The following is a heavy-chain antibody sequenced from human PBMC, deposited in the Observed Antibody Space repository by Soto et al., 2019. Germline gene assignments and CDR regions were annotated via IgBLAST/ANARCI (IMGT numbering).Heavy chain of an antibody. CDR3: AKGGLGDCSTTSCLFHFDY. V-gene: IGHV3-23*01. J-gene: IGHJ4*02. CDR2: ISDSGST. D-gene: IGHD2-2*01. Sequence: GSLRLSFKASRFTFSRYAIIWVLQTPLNWLEWVSTISDSGSTYYAESVKGRLTISRDNSKHTLYLQMNSLRAEDTAVYYCAKGGLGDCSTTSCLFHFDYWGLGALVTVSS. CDR1: RFTFSRYA.